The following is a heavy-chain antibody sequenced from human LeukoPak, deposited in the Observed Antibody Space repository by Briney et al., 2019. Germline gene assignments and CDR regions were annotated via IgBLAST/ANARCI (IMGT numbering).Heavy chain of an antibody. V-gene: IGHV1-69*13. D-gene: IGHD2-21*02. Sequence: SVKVSCKASGGTFSSYAISWVRQAPGQGLEWMGGIIPIFGTANYAQKFQGRVTITADESTSTAYMELSSLRSEDTAVYYCATDLVLGGDHYFDYWGQGTLVTVSS. J-gene: IGHJ4*02. CDR2: IIPIFGTA. CDR1: GGTFSSYA. CDR3: ATDLVLGGDHYFDY.